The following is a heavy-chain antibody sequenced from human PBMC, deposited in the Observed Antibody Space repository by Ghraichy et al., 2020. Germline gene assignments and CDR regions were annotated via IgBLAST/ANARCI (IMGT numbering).Heavy chain of an antibody. D-gene: IGHD6-13*01. Sequence: SETLSLTCTVSGGSISSYYWSWIRQPAGKGLEWIGRIYTSGSTNYNPSLKSRVTMSVDTSKNQFSLKLSSVTAADTAVYYCARDRGGQGSSWDGDFDLWGRGTLVTVSS. V-gene: IGHV4-4*07. CDR2: IYTSGST. J-gene: IGHJ2*01. CDR1: GGSISSYY. CDR3: ARDRGGQGSSWDGDFDL.